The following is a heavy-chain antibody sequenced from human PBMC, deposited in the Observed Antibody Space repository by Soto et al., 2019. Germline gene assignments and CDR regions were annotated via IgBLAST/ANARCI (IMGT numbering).Heavy chain of an antibody. D-gene: IGHD2-2*01. Sequence: QVQLVQSGAEVKKPGSSVKVSCKASGGTFSSYTISWVRQAPGQGLEWMGRIIPILGIANYAQKFQGRVRITADKSTSTAYMELSSLRSEDTAVYYCARVGGDVVVVPAASGGWFDPWGQGTLVTVSS. CDR3: ARVGGDVVVVPAASGGWFDP. V-gene: IGHV1-69*02. CDR2: IIPILGIA. CDR1: GGTFSSYT. J-gene: IGHJ5*02.